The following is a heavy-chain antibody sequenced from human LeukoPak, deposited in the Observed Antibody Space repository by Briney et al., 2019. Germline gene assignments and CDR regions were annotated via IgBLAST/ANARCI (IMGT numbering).Heavy chain of an antibody. D-gene: IGHD3-10*01. CDR2: INGRGGTI. CDR3: ARVRVVRGVTYYYMDV. Sequence: GGSLRLSCAASGFTFSNYAMSWVRQAPGKGLEWVSSINGRGGTIYYADSVKGRFTISRDNAKNSLYLQMNSLRAEDTAVYYCARVRVVRGVTYYYMDVWGKGTTVTISS. CDR1: GFTFSNYA. V-gene: IGHV3-11*01. J-gene: IGHJ6*03.